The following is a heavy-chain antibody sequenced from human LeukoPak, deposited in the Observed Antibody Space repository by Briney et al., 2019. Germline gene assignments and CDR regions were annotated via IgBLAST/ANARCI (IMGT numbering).Heavy chain of an antibody. CDR1: GYTFTGYY. D-gene: IGHD2-2*01. J-gene: IGHJ6*03. Sequence: ASVKVSCKASGYTFTGYYMHWVRQAPGQGLEWMGWINPNSGGTNYAQKFQGRVTMTRDTSISTAYMELSRLRSDDTAVYYCARVNIVVVPAAMGNYYYYYMDVWGKGTTVTVSS. CDR3: ARVNIVVVPAAMGNYYYYYMDV. CDR2: INPNSGGT. V-gene: IGHV1-2*02.